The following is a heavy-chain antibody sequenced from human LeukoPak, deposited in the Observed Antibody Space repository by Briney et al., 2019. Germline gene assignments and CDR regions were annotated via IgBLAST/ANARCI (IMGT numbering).Heavy chain of an antibody. Sequence: GGSLRLSCTASGFSFSAYHMDWVRQAPGKGLEWVGRSRGKPNNYTTEYAASVKDRFTISRDVSKNSLYLQMNSLITEDTAVYFCARSTVTTLDYWGQGALVTVSS. J-gene: IGHJ4*02. V-gene: IGHV3-72*01. D-gene: IGHD4-17*01. CDR3: ARSTVTTLDY. CDR2: SRGKPNNYTT. CDR1: GFSFSAYH.